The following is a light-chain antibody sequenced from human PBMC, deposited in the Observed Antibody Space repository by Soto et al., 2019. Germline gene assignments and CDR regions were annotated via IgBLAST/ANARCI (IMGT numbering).Light chain of an antibody. V-gene: IGKV4-1*01. J-gene: IGKJ1*01. CDR3: QQYYCPWT. CDR2: WAS. Sequence: DIVMTQSPDSLAVSLGERATINCKSSQSVIHSSNNKNYLAWYQQKPGQPPKLLIYWASTRESGVPDRFSGSVSGTDFTLSISSLQAEDVTVYYYQQYYCPWTFGQGTKVEIK. CDR1: QSVIHSSNNKNY.